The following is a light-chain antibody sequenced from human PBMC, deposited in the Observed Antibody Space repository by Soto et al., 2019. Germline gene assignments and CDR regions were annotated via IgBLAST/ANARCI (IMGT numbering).Light chain of an antibody. V-gene: IGKV3-11*01. J-gene: IGKJ5*01. CDR1: QSVRSN. CDR3: HQRQYWPPIT. CDR2: DAS. Sequence: EIVMTQSPATLSVSPWERATLSCRASQSVRSNLAWYQQKPGQAPRLLISDASNRATGIPARFSGSGSGTDFTLTISSLEPEDFAVYYCHQRQYWPPITFGQGTRLEIK.